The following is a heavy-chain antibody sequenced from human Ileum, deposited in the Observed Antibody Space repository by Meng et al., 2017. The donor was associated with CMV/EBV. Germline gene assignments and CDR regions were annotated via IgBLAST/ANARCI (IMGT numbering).Heavy chain of an antibody. J-gene: IGHJ4*02. CDR2: IFWDDDK. CDR3: AHGFAVAHKRSVFDY. D-gene: IGHD6-19*01. Sequence: QITLKESGPTLVKPTQTLTLTCTLSGFSLTTSGVGVGWIRQPPQKALEWLAFIFWDDDKRYSPSLKSRLTITKDTSKNQVVLTMTDMDPADTATYYCAHGFAVAHKRSVFDYWGQGTLVTVSS. V-gene: IGHV2-5*02. CDR1: GFSLTTSGVG.